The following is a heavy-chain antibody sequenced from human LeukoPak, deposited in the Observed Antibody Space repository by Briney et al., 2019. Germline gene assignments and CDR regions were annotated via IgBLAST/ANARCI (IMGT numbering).Heavy chain of an antibody. D-gene: IGHD2-8*01. CDR2: ISYSGST. CDR1: GVSFSSYY. CDR3: ARRREYCTNGVCYPGFDY. Sequence: SETLSLTCTVSGVSFSSYYWTWIRQPPGKGLEWIGYISYSGSTNYNPSLNSRVTISVDTSKNQFSLKLSSVPAADTAVYYCARRREYCTNGVCYPGFDYWGQGTLVTVSS. J-gene: IGHJ4*02. V-gene: IGHV4-59*08.